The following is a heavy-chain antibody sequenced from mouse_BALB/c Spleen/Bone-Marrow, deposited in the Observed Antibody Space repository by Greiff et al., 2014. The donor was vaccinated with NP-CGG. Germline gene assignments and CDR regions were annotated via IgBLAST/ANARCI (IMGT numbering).Heavy chain of an antibody. Sequence: QVQLQQSGAEPARPGASVKMSCKASGYTFTSYTMHWVKQRPGQGLEWIGYVNPSSGYTNYNQKFKDKATLTADKSSSTAYMQLSSLTSEDSAVYYCARGLYYYGSSSSFDYWGQGTTLTVSS. V-gene: IGHV1-4*01. CDR1: GYTFTSYT. J-gene: IGHJ2*01. D-gene: IGHD1-1*01. CDR3: ARGLYYYGSSSSFDY. CDR2: VNPSSGYT.